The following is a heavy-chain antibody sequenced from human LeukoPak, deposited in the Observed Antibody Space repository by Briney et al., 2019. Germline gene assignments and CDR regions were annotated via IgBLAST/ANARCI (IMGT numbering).Heavy chain of an antibody. CDR1: GYTFTSYH. CDR3: AGSRYSGSYGDY. CDR2: MNPNSGNT. V-gene: IGHV1-8*01. D-gene: IGHD1-26*01. Sequence: AAVTESCKASGYTFTSYHINGLRQAGARGLEWMGWMNPNSGNTGDAQKFQGRANMTRNTSISTAYMELSSLRSEDTAVYYCAGSRYSGSYGDYWGQGTLVTVSS. J-gene: IGHJ4*02.